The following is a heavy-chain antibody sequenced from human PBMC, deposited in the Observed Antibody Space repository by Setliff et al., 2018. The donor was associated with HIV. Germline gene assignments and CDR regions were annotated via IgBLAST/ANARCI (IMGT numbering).Heavy chain of an antibody. CDR3: ARSGSSSPYYFDY. Sequence: SETLSLTCSASGGPINNDIYFWSWIRQHPGKGLEWIGYIYYSGSTYYNPSLKSRITISVDTSKNQFSLRLSSVTAADTAVYYCARSGSSSPYYFDYWGRGTLVTVSS. D-gene: IGHD6-6*01. CDR2: IYYSGST. V-gene: IGHV4-31*03. CDR1: GGPINNDIYF. J-gene: IGHJ4*02.